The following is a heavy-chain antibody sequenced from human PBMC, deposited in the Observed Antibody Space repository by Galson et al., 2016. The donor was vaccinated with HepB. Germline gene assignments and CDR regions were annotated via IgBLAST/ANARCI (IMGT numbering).Heavy chain of an antibody. D-gene: IGHD3-10*01. CDR3: AKDLHALGLYYFDY. V-gene: IGHV3-30*18. J-gene: IGHJ4*02. Sequence: SLRLSCAASGFTFSSHGMHWVRQAPGKGLEWVAVISYDGNNKYYADSVKGRFTISRDKSKNTLYLQMNSLRVEDTAVYYCAKDLHALGLYYFDYWGQGTLVTVSS. CDR2: ISYDGNNK. CDR1: GFTFSSHG.